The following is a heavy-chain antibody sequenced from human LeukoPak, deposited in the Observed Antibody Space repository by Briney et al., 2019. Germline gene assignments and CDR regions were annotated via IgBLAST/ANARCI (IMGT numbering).Heavy chain of an antibody. V-gene: IGHV3-11*01. D-gene: IGHD3-22*01. CDR1: GFTFSDYY. CDR3: ARDECLSRKYYYDSSGYYGFDY. Sequence: PGGSLRLSCAASGFTFSDYYMSWIRQAPGKGLEWVSYISSSGSTIYYADSVKGRFTISRDNAKNSLYLQMNSLRAEDTAVYYCARDECLSRKYYYDSSGYYGFDYWGQGTLVTVSS. J-gene: IGHJ4*02. CDR2: ISSSGSTI.